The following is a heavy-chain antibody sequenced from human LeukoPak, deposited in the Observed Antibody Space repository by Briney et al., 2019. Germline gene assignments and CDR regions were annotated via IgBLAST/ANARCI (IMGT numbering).Heavy chain of an antibody. V-gene: IGHV3-9*01. CDR3: ARDGRSTNYYYYYMDV. J-gene: IGHJ6*03. Sequence: GGSLRLSCAASGFTFDDYAMHWVRQAPGKGLEWVSGISWNSGSIGYADSVKGRFTISRDNAKNSLYLQMNSLRAEDTAVYYCARDGRSTNYYYYYMDVWGKGTTVTVSS. CDR1: GFTFDDYA. CDR2: ISWNSGSI. D-gene: IGHD2-15*01.